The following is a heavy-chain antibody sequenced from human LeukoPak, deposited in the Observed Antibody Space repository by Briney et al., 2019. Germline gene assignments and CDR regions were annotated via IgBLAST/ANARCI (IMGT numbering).Heavy chain of an antibody. CDR3: ATLLAAAGRGYYYYGMDV. CDR1: GGSFSGYY. D-gene: IGHD6-13*01. CDR2: INHSGST. J-gene: IGHJ6*02. V-gene: IGHV4-34*01. Sequence: PSETLSLTCAVYGGSFSGYYWSWIRQPPGKGLEWIGEINHSGSTNHNPSLKSRVTISVDTSKNQFSLKLSSVTAADTAVYYCATLLAAAGRGYYYYGMDVWGQGTTVTVSS.